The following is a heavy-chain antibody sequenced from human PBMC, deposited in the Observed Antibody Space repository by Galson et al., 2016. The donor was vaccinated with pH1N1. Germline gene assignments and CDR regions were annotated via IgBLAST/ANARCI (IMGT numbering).Heavy chain of an antibody. CDR1: GFTFEDYA. J-gene: IGHJ4*02. Sequence: SLRLSCATSGFTFEDYAMHWVRQAPGKGLEWVSHISRDGSSTYYGDSLEGRFTISRDNSKNSLYLQMNSLRPEDTALYYCAREYYDILSGSYYFDYWGQGTLVTVSS. CDR2: ISRDGSST. V-gene: IGHV3-43D*03. D-gene: IGHD3-9*01. CDR3: AREYYDILSGSYYFDY.